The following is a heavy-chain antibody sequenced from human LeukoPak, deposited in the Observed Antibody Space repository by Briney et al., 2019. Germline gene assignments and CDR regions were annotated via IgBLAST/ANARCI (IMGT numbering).Heavy chain of an antibody. CDR1: GDSISCCY. Sequence: SETLSLTCAVSGDSISCCYWTRIRQSAGKGLEWIGRIFISGSTNYNPSLQGRVTMSVDRSKSQFSLRLSSVTAADTAVYYCVRQGYNYGAFNAWGQGTLVTVSS. CDR2: IFISGST. V-gene: IGHV4-4*07. CDR3: VRQGYNYGAFNA. D-gene: IGHD5-18*01. J-gene: IGHJ4*02.